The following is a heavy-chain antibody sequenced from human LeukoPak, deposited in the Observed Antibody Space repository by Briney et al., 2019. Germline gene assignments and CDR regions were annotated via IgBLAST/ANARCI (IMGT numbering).Heavy chain of an antibody. J-gene: IGHJ4*02. CDR1: GFTFSNFA. Sequence: GGSLRLSCAASGFTFSNFAMSWVRQAPGKGLEWVSTLSGRSTTANYADSVKGRFTISRDNSKNTLYLQMNSLRAEDTAVYYCARESDQYSSGWYVPSTLAYWGQGTLVTVSS. CDR2: LSGRSTTA. CDR3: ARESDQYSSGWYVPSTLAY. D-gene: IGHD6-19*01. V-gene: IGHV3-23*01.